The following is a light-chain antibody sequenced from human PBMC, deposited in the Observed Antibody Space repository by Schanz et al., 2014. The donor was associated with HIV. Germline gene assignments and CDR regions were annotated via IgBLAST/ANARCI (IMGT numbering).Light chain of an antibody. CDR2: DVT. CDR1: SSDVGGDNF. CDR3: ASYTTSHTFV. V-gene: IGLV2-11*01. Sequence: QSALTQPRSVSGSPGQSVTISCTGTSSDVGGDNFVSWYQQHPGRAPKLLVYDVTNRPSGVSSRFSGSKSGNTASLTISGLQPEDEADYYCASYTTSHTFVFGTGTKVTVL. J-gene: IGLJ1*01.